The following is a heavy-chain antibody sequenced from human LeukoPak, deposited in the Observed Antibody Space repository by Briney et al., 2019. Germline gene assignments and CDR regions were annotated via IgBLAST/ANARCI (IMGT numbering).Heavy chain of an antibody. J-gene: IGHJ4*02. CDR2: IKPSGGST. CDR1: GYTFTSYY. V-gene: IGHV1-46*01. D-gene: IGHD3-10*01. Sequence: ASVKASCKASGYTFTSYYMQWVRPAPGQGLEWMGIIKPSGGSTSYAQKFQGRVTMTRDPSTSTVYMELSSLRSEDTAVYYCAREREITMVRGVIGGYFDYWGQGTLVTVSS. CDR3: AREREITMVRGVIGGYFDY.